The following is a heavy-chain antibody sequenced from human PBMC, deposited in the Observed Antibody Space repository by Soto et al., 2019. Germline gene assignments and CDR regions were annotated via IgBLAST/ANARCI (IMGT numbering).Heavy chain of an antibody. CDR1: GFTLSSYG. D-gene: IGHD2-21*01. CDR2: IWHDGSKK. V-gene: IGHV3-33*01. J-gene: IGHJ4*02. Sequence: QVQLVESGGGVVQPGRSLRLSCGASGFTLSSYGMHWVRQAPGKGLEWVAVIWHDGSKKYYADSVKGRFTISRDNSKNTLDLQMKTLRAEDTAVYYCARDRGSDDPIDYWGQGTLVTVSS. CDR3: ARDRGSDDPIDY.